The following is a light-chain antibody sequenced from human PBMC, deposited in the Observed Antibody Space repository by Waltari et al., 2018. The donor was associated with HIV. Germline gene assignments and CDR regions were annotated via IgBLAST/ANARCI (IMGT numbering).Light chain of an antibody. Sequence: SYELTQTPSLSVSPGQTASITCSGDALPKQSAYCYQQKAGQAPVLVISKDSERPLGIPERFSGSSSGTTVTLTISGVQAEDEADYNCQSADSSGTDLIFGGGTKLTVL. CDR1: ALPKQS. CDR2: KDS. J-gene: IGLJ2*01. V-gene: IGLV3-25*03. CDR3: QSADSSGTDLI.